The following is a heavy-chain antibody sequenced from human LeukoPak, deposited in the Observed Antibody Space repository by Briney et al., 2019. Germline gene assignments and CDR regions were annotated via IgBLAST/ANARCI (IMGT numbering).Heavy chain of an antibody. V-gene: IGHV7-4-1*02. D-gene: IGHD6-13*01. J-gene: IGHJ4*02. CDR1: GYTFTSHA. CDR3: ARETHPDIAAAGSDY. CDR2: INTNTGNP. Sequence: ASVKVSCKASGYTFTSHAMNWVRQAPGQGLEWMGWINTNTGNPTYAQGFTGRFVFSLATSVSTAYLQISSLKAEDTAVYYCARETHPDIAAAGSDYWGQGTLVTVSS.